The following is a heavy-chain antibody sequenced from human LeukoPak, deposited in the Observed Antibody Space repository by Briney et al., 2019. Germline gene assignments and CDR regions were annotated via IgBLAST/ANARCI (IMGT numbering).Heavy chain of an antibody. CDR1: GFSFSIYW. CDR2: INQDGSEK. V-gene: IGHV3-7*01. D-gene: IGHD2-2*01. Sequence: QPGGPLRLSCAASGFSFSIYWMTWVRQAPGKGLEWVANINQDGSEKYYVDSVKGRFTISRDNAKNSLYLQMNSLRAEDTAVYYCARDPAAWDYWGQGTLVTVSS. J-gene: IGHJ4*02. CDR3: ARDPAAWDY.